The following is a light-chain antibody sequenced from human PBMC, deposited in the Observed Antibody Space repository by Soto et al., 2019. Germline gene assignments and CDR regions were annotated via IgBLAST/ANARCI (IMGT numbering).Light chain of an antibody. CDR2: DTS. V-gene: IGKV3-11*01. CDR3: QQRSNWPLT. Sequence: EIVLTQSPATLSLSPGERATLSCRASQSVSSCLAWYQQKPGQAPRLLIYDTSNRATGIPARFSGGGSGTDFTLTISSLEPEDFAVYYCQQRSNWPLTFGGGTKVEIK. CDR1: QSVSSC. J-gene: IGKJ4*01.